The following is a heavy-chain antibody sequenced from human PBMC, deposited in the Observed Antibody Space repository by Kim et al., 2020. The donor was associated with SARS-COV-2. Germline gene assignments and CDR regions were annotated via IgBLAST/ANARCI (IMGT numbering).Heavy chain of an antibody. J-gene: IGHJ4*02. D-gene: IGHD3-22*01. CDR1: GGSISSGGYY. Sequence: SETLSLTCTVSGGSISSGGYYWSWIRQHPGKGLEWIGYIYYSGSTYYNPSLKSRVTISVDTSKNQFSLKLSSVTAADTAVYYCARGGGSSGYLHPFDYWGQGTLVTISS. CDR2: IYYSGST. V-gene: IGHV4-31*03. CDR3: ARGGGSSGYLHPFDY.